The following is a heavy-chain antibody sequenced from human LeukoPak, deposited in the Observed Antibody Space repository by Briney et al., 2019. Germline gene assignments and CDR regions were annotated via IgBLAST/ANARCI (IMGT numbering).Heavy chain of an antibody. V-gene: IGHV3-48*01. Sequence: GGSLRLSCAASGFTFSSYSMNWVRQAPGKGLEWVLYISSSSSTIYYADSVKDRFTISRDNAKNSLYLQMNSLRAEDTAVYYCARDTIFGVVRYWGQGTLVTASS. J-gene: IGHJ4*02. D-gene: IGHD3-3*01. CDR3: ARDTIFGVVRY. CDR2: ISSSSSTI. CDR1: GFTFSSYS.